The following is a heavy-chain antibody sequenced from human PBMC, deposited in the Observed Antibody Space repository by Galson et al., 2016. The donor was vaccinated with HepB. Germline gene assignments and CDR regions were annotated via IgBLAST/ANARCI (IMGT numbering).Heavy chain of an antibody. CDR2: LYSGGDT. CDR3: ARHGINWSSFEY. Sequence: SLRLSCAASGFTVSSNYMSWVRQAPGKGLEWVSALYSGGDTYYTDSVKGRFTISRDNSKNTLYLQMHSLTAEDTAMYYCARHGINWSSFEYWGQGTLVIVSS. J-gene: IGHJ4*02. CDR1: GFTVSSNY. V-gene: IGHV3-53*01. D-gene: IGHD1-20*01.